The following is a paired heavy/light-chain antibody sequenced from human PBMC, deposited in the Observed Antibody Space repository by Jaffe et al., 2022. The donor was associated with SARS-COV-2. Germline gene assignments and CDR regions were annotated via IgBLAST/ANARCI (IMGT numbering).Heavy chain of an antibody. J-gene: IGHJ6*02. V-gene: IGHV4-61*02. Sequence: QVQLQESGPGLVKPSQTLSLTCTVSGDSISSSAYYWTWIRKPAGKGLEWIGRVYTTGSSNYNPSLESRVTISVDTSKNQFSLHLTSVTAADTAVYYCTAPLSGYSGMDVWGQGTTVTVSS. CDR1: GDSISSSAYY. CDR3: TAPLSGYSGMDV. D-gene: IGHD6-13*01. CDR2: VYTTGSS.
Light chain of an antibody. Sequence: DIQMTQSPSSLSASVGDRVTITCRASQTINNYLSWFQQKPGKAPRLLMSGASDLQSGVPFRFSGSGSGTDFTLTISSLQPEDFATYYCQQSYNIPWTFGQGTKVEVK. CDR2: GAS. V-gene: IGKV1-39*01. CDR1: QTINNY. CDR3: QQSYNIPWT. J-gene: IGKJ1*01.